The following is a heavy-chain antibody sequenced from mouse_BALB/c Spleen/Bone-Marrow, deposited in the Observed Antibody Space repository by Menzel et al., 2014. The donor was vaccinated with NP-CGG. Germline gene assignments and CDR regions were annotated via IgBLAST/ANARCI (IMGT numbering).Heavy chain of an antibody. J-gene: IGHJ1*01. V-gene: IGHV8-12*01. CDR3: ARFITTATWYFDV. D-gene: IGHD1-2*01. CDR2: IYWDDDK. CDR1: GFSLSTSGMG. Sequence: QVTLKESGPGILQPSQTLSLTCSFSGFSLSTSGMGVSWIRQPSGKGLEWLAHIYWDDDKRYNPSLKSRLTISKDTSRNQVFLKITSVDTADTATYYCARFITTATWYFDVWGAGTTVTVSS.